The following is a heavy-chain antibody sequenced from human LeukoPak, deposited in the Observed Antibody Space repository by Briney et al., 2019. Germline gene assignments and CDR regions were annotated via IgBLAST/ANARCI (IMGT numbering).Heavy chain of an antibody. J-gene: IGHJ3*02. Sequence: SETLSLTCTVSGASISSGSYYWSWIRQPAGTGLEWIGRIYTSGSTTYNPSLKSRVTISVDTSKNQFSLKLSSVTAADTAVYYCARVGDYYDSNGYYYDAFDIWGQGTLVTVSS. CDR2: IYTSGST. D-gene: IGHD3-22*01. CDR3: ARVGDYYDSNGYYYDAFDI. CDR1: GASISSGSYY. V-gene: IGHV4-61*02.